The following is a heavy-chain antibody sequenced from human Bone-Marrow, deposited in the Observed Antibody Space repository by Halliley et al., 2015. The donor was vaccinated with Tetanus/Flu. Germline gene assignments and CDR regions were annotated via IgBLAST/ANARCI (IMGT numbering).Heavy chain of an antibody. Sequence: TLSLTCTVSGGSISSGNYHWSWIRQHPGKGLEWIGYIYYSGSTYYNPSLKSRVTISVDRSKNQFSLELSSVTAADTAVYYCARGRAFGVLIRYAFDIWGQGTMVTVSS. CDR2: IYYSGST. V-gene: IGHV4-31*03. J-gene: IGHJ3*02. CDR1: GGSISSGNYH. CDR3: ARGRAFGVLIRYAFDI. D-gene: IGHD3-3*01.